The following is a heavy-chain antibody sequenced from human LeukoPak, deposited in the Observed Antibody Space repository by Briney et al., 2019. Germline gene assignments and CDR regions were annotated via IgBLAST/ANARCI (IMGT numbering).Heavy chain of an antibody. CDR3: AKDARLSKRASYCFGY. CDR2: ISYDGSNK. D-gene: IGHD3-16*02. CDR1: GFTFSSYG. J-gene: IGHJ4*02. V-gene: IGHV3-30*18. Sequence: GGSLSLSCAASGFTFSSYGMHWVRQAPGKGLEWVAVISYDGSNKYYADSVKGRLTISRDNSKNTLYLQMNSLRAEDTAVYYCAKDARLSKRASYCFGYWGQGTLVTVSS.